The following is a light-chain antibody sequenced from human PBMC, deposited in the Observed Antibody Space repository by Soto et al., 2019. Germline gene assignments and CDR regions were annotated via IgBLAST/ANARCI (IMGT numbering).Light chain of an antibody. CDR2: KAS. J-gene: IGKJ1*01. CDR1: QTNDSW. Sequence: DLHLTHSPSPLSASLVDIFTITYRASQTNDSWLAWYQQKQGKAPKLLIYKASTLKRGVPSRFSGSGSGTEFTLIISGLQPDDSATYYCQQYTNTNNPWMFGQGTKVDIK. V-gene: IGKV1-5*03. CDR3: QQYTNTNNPWM.